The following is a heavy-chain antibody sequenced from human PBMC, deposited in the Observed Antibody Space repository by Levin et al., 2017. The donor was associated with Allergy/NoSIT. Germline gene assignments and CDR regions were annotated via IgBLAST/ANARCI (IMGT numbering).Heavy chain of an antibody. D-gene: IGHD2-2*01. CDR1: GGSFSSYY. CDR3: ARGRRKPAAMPFDS. Sequence: SETLSLTCTVSGGSFSSYYWSWIRQPPGKGLEWIGSIYYSGSTNYNPSLKSRVTISVDTPKNQCSLKLSSVTAADAAVYCCARGRRKPAAMPFDSWGQGSLVTVSS. CDR2: IYYSGST. J-gene: IGHJ4*02. V-gene: IGHV4-59*01.